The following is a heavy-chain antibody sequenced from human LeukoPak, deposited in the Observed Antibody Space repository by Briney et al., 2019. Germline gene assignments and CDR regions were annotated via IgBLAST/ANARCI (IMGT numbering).Heavy chain of an antibody. Sequence: GGSLRLSCAASGFTFSSYAMHWVRQAPGKGLEWVAVISYDGSNKYYADAVKGRFTISRGNSKSTLYLRMSSLRTEDTAVYYCAKPSGYYASSGYDAFDIWGQGTMVTVSS. CDR2: ISYDGSNK. CDR1: GFTFSSYA. D-gene: IGHD3-22*01. J-gene: IGHJ3*02. V-gene: IGHV3-30-3*01. CDR3: AKPSGYYASSGYDAFDI.